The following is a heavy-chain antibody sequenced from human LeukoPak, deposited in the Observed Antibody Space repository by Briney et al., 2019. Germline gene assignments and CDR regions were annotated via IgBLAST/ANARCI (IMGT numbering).Heavy chain of an antibody. D-gene: IGHD2-2*01. CDR3: TSGYCSSTSCSKFDY. V-gene: IGHV3-49*03. J-gene: IGHJ4*02. Sequence: GGSLRLSCTASGFTFGDYAMSWFRQAPGKGREWVGFIRSKAYGGTTEYAASVKGRFTISRDDSKSIAYLQMNSLKTEDTAVYYCTSGYCSSTSCSKFDYWGQGTLVTVSS. CDR2: IRSKAYGGTT. CDR1: GFTFGDYA.